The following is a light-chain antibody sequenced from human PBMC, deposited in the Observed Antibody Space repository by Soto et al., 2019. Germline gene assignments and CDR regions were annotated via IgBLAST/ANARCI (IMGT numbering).Light chain of an antibody. CDR3: QSYDSSLNGVV. CDR1: SSNIGAGYD. Sequence: QSVLTQPPSVSGAPGQRVTISCTGSSSNIGAGYDVHWYQQLPGTAPKVLIYGNSNRPSGVPDRFSGSKSGTSASLAITGRQAEEEADYYCQSYDSSLNGVVFGGGTKLTVL. V-gene: IGLV1-40*01. J-gene: IGLJ2*01. CDR2: GNS.